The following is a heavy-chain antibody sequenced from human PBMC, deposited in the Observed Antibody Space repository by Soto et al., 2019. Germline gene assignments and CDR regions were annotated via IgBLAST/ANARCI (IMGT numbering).Heavy chain of an antibody. CDR2: IRSKANNYAT. CDR3: SSPSRASCSGGSCYDY. V-gene: IGHV3-73*01. CDR1: GFTFSGSA. Sequence: LRLSCAASGFTFSGSAVHWVRQASGKGLEWVGRIRSKANNYATTYGAPVKGRFTISRDDSKNTAYLQMNSLKTEDTAVYFCSSPSRASCSGGSCYDYWGQGTLVTVSS. D-gene: IGHD2-15*01. J-gene: IGHJ4*02.